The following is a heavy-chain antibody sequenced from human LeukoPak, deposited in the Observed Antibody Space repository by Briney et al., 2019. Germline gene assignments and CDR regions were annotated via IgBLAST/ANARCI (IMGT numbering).Heavy chain of an antibody. CDR1: GYTFTSYG. V-gene: IGHV1-18*01. CDR2: ISAYNGNT. Sequence: GASVKVSCKASGYTFTSYGISWVRQAPGQGLEWMGWISAYNGNTNYAQKLQGRVTITRDTSASTAYMELSSLRSEDTAVYYCARDPGITIFGVVIEGNWFDPWGQGTLVTVSS. D-gene: IGHD3-3*01. J-gene: IGHJ5*02. CDR3: ARDPGITIFGVVIEGNWFDP.